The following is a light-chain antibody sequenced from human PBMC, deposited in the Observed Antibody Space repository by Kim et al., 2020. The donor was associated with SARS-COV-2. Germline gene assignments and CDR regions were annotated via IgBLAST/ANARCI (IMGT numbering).Light chain of an antibody. CDR3: QQYGSSPTT. CDR1: QSVSSSY. J-gene: IGKJ2*01. Sequence: EIVLTQSTGTLSLSPGERATLSCRASQSVSSSYLAWYQQKLGQAPRLLIYGASSRATGIPDRFSGSGSGTDFTLTINRLEPEDFAAYFCQQYGSSPTTFGQGTKLEI. V-gene: IGKV3-20*01. CDR2: GAS.